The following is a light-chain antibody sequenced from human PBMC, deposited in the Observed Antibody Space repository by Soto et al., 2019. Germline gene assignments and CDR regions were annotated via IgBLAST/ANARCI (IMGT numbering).Light chain of an antibody. CDR2: AAS. J-gene: IGKJ4*01. CDR3: QHYVNSPLT. Sequence: EIVLTQSPGTLSLSPGERATLSCRASQSVSNNFLAWYQRKPGQPPRLLMYAASSRATGIPDRFSGSGSGTDFTLTITRLEPEDFAVYYCQHYVNSPLTFGGGTKVEIK. CDR1: QSVSNNF. V-gene: IGKV3-20*01.